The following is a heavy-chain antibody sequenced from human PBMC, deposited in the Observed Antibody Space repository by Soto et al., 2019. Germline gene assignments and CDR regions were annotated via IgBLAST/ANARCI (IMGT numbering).Heavy chain of an antibody. J-gene: IGHJ4*02. D-gene: IGHD2-15*01. CDR3: ARERIGFDY. Sequence: GGSLRLSCAASGFTFSSYAMHWVRQAPGKGLEWVAVISYDGSNKYYADSVKGRFTISRDNSKNTLYLQMNSLRAEDTAVYYCARERIGFDYGGQGTLVTVAS. V-gene: IGHV3-30-3*01. CDR2: ISYDGSNK. CDR1: GFTFSSYA.